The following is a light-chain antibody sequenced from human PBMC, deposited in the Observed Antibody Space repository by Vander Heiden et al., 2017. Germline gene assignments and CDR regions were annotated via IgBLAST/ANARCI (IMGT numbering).Light chain of an antibody. CDR2: GNN. Sequence: QSVLTKPPSVSGATGQRVILSCTGSTSIIGARFDVHWYQQLPGTAPKLLIYGNNNRPSGVPDRFSGSKSGTSASLAITGLQAEDEADYYCQSYDDSLSGSLFGGGTKLTVL. CDR1: TSIIGARFD. CDR3: QSYDDSLSGSL. V-gene: IGLV1-40*01. J-gene: IGLJ2*01.